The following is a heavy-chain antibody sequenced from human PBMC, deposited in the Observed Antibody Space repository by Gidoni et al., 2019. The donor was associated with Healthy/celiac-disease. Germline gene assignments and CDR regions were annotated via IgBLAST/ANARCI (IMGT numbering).Heavy chain of an antibody. Sequence: QVQLQQWGAGLLKPSETLSLTCAVYGGSFSGYYWGWIRQPPGKGLEWIGEINHSGSTNYNPSLKSRVTISVDTSKDQFSLKLSSVTAADTAVYYCARGMRYCSSTSCPADYWGQGTLVTVSS. V-gene: IGHV4-34*01. CDR1: GGSFSGYY. D-gene: IGHD2-2*01. J-gene: IGHJ4*02. CDR3: ARGMRYCSSTSCPADY. CDR2: INHSGST.